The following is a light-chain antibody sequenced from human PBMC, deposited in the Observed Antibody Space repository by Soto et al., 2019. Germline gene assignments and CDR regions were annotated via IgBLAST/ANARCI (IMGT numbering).Light chain of an antibody. V-gene: IGKV1-9*01. CDR2: AAS. J-gene: IGKJ3*01. CDR3: HQLNSYPLT. Sequence: DIQLTQSPSFLSASVGDRVTMTCRACQGISSSLAWYQQKPGKAPNLLIYAASTLQSGVPSRFSGSGSGTEFTLTISSLQPEDFATYYCHQLNSYPLTFGPGTKVDIK. CDR1: QGISSS.